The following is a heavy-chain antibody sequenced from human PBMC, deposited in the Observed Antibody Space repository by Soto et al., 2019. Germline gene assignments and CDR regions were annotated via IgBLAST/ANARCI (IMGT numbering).Heavy chain of an antibody. D-gene: IGHD7-27*01. Sequence: EVELLESGGGLVEPGGSVRLSCAASGFTFRNYAMSWVRQAPGKGLEWVSSIHGEGAGSFYADAVKGRFTVSRDESKETLYLQMSRLRVDDTAVYYCVKDGVARDGNWDWFDPWGQGTLVTVAS. CDR1: GFTFRNYA. J-gene: IGHJ5*02. V-gene: IGHV3-23*01. CDR3: VKDGVARDGNWDWFDP. CDR2: IHGEGAGS.